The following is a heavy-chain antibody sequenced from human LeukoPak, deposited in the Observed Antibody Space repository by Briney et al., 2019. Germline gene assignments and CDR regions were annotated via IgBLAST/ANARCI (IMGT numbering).Heavy chain of an antibody. V-gene: IGHV4-59*05. CDR1: GFTVSSND. J-gene: IGHJ4*02. D-gene: IGHD3-22*01. CDR3: SSSGYYWDADFDY. CDR2: IYYSGST. Sequence: PGGSLRLSCAASGFTVSSNDMSWVRQPPGKGLEWIGSIYYSGSTYYNPSLKSRVTISVDTSKNQFSLKLSSVTAADTAVYYCSSSGYYWDADFDYWGQGTLVTVSS.